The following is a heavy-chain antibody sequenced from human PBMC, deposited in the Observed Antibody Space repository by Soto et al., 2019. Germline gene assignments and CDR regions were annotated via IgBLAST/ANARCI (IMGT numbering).Heavy chain of an antibody. V-gene: IGHV3-7*01. D-gene: IGHD3-10*01. CDR1: GFTFSDYY. Sequence: VQLVESGGGLVKPGGSLRLSCAASGFTFSDYYMSWIRQAPGKGLEWVANIKQDGSEKYYVDSVKGRFTISRDNAKNSLYLQMNSLRAEDTAVYYCARESEYYYGSGSYSNFDYWGQGTLVTVSS. CDR3: ARESEYYYGSGSYSNFDY. J-gene: IGHJ4*02. CDR2: IKQDGSEK.